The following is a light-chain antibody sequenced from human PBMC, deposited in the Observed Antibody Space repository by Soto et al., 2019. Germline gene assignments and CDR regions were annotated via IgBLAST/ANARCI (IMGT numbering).Light chain of an antibody. CDR3: QQYYSTPLLT. Sequence: DIVMTQSPDSLAVSLGERATINWKSSQSVLYSSNNKNYLAWYQQKPGQPPKLLIYWASTRESGVPDRFSGSGSGTDFTLTISSLQAEDVAVYYCQQYYSTPLLTFGGGTKVEIK. V-gene: IGKV4-1*01. CDR2: WAS. CDR1: QSVLYSSNNKNY. J-gene: IGKJ4*01.